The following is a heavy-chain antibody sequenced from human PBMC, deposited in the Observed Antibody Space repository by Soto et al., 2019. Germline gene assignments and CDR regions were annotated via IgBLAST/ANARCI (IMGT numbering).Heavy chain of an antibody. D-gene: IGHD3-16*01. CDR1: GYSFTKYY. V-gene: IGHV1-46*03. CDR2: INPIGGVT. J-gene: IGHJ5*02. CDR3: ARGGGISTPVNWFDP. Sequence: GASVKVSCKASGYSFTKYYMHWVRQAPGQGLEWMGIINPIGGVTNYAQKFQGRVTMTGDTSTSTFYMELNSLRSEDTAVYYCARGGGISTPVNWFDPWGQGTQVTVSS.